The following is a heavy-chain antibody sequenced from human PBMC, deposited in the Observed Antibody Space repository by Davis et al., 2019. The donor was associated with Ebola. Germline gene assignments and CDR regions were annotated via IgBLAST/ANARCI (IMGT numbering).Heavy chain of an antibody. CDR3: VKGYCSSTSCSRSIWFDC. CDR1: GFTFGSYA. D-gene: IGHD2-2*01. J-gene: IGHJ4*02. Sequence: GSLRPPCAASGFTFGSYAMDWVRQSPGTGLEWVSAITGGSTYTYYADSVKGRFTISRDNSKNTLYLQMSSLRAEDMAVYFCVKGYCSSTSCSRSIWFDCWGQGTLVTVSS. CDR2: ITGGSTYT. V-gene: IGHV3-23*01.